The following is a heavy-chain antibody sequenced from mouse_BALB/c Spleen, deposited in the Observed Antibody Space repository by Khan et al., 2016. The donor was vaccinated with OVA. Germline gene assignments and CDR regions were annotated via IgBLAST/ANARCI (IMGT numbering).Heavy chain of an antibody. CDR1: GYSITSDYA. CDR2: ISYCGNT. J-gene: IGHJ2*01. Sequence: VQLKESGPGLVKPSQSLSLTCTVTGYSITSDYAWNWIRQFPGNKLEWMGYISYCGNTNYNPSLKSRISITRDTSKNQFFLQLNSVTTEDTATYFCARIYGEDFDYWGQGTTLTVSS. CDR3: ARIYGEDFDY. D-gene: IGHD1-1*01. V-gene: IGHV3-2*02.